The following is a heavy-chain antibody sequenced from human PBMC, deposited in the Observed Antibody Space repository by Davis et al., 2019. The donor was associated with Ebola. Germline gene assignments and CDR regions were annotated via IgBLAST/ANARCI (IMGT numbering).Heavy chain of an antibody. Sequence: MPSETLSLTCTVSGGSIISYYWSWFRQPPGKGLEWIGYIYYSGNTNYNPSLKSRVSISVDTSRHQFSLELSSVTAAETAVYFCARGRGWFDPWGQGTLVTVSS. CDR2: IYYSGNT. CDR3: ARGRGWFDP. J-gene: IGHJ5*02. CDR1: GGSIISYY. V-gene: IGHV4-59*08. D-gene: IGHD1-26*01.